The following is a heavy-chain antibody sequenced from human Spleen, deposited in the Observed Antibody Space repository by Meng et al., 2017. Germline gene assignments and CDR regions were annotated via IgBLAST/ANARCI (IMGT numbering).Heavy chain of an antibody. CDR2: INHSGST. CDR1: GGSFSGYY. CDR3: ARRGGHYYDSSGIDY. J-gene: IGHJ4*02. V-gene: IGHV4-34*01. D-gene: IGHD3-22*01. Sequence: GSLRLSCAVYGGSFSGYYWSWIRQPPGKGLEWIGEINHSGSTNYNPSLKSRVTISVDTSKNQFSLKLSSVTAADTAVYYCARRGGHYYDSSGIDYWGQGTLVTVSS.